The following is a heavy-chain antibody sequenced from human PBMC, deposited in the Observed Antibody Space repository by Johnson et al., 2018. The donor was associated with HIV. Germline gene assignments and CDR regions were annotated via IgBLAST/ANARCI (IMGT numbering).Heavy chain of an antibody. J-gene: IGHJ3*02. Sequence: VQLVESGGGVVQPGRSLRLSCAASGFTFSSYGMHWVRQAPGKGLEWGALISDDGRNKNYADSVKGRFTISRDNSKNTMYLQMNSLRAEDTAVYYCARDLSLVGGWSPFDSWGQGTMVSDSS. CDR2: ISDDGRNK. CDR1: GFTFSSYG. V-gene: IGHV3-30*03. CDR3: ARDLSLVGGWSPFDS. D-gene: IGHD6-19*01.